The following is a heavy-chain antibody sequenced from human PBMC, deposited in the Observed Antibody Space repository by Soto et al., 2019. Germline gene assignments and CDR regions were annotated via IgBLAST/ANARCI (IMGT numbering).Heavy chain of an antibody. D-gene: IGHD3-10*01. CDR3: ARDMGGGPDSYYYYGMDV. V-gene: IGHV1-18*04. J-gene: IGHJ6*02. CDR2: ISAYNGNT. Sequence: GASVKVSCKASGYTFTSYGISWVRQAPGQGLEWMGWISAYNGNTNYAQKLQGRVTMTTDTSTSTAYMELRSLRSDDTAVYYCARDMGGGPDSYYYYGMDVWGQGTTVTVSS. CDR1: GYTFTSYG.